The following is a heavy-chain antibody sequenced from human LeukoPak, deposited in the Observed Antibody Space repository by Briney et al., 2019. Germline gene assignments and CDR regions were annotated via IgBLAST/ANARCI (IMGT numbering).Heavy chain of an antibody. D-gene: IGHD5-12*01. CDR2: IIPILGIA. CDR1: GGTFSSYA. J-gene: IGHJ4*02. V-gene: IGHV1-69*04. Sequence: ASVKVSCKASGGTFSSYATSWVRQAPGQGLEWMGRIIPILGIANYAQKFQGRVTITADKSTSTAYMELSSLRSEDTAVYYCARDGSGYVNNWGQGTLVTVSS. CDR3: ARDGSGYVNN.